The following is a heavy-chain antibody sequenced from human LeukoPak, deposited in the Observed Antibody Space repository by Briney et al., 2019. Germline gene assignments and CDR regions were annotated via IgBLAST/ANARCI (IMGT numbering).Heavy chain of an antibody. CDR1: GGSISSGSYH. CDR3: ASIDTAVVRTDS. J-gene: IGHJ4*02. Sequence: SETLSLTCTVSGGSISSGSYHWSWIRQPAGKGLEWIGRIYTSGNTNYNPSLKSRVTIPVDTSKNQFSLKLRSVTAADTAVYYCASIDTAVVRTDSWGQGTLVTVSS. V-gene: IGHV4-61*02. D-gene: IGHD5-18*01. CDR2: IYTSGNT.